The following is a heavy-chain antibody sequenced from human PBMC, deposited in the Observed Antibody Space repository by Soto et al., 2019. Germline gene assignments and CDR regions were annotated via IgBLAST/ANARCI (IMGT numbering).Heavy chain of an antibody. CDR2: INAGNGNT. CDR3: ARVDCSSTSCDNWFDP. V-gene: IGHV1-3*01. J-gene: IGHJ5*02. Sequence: ASVKVSCKASGYTFTSYAMHWVRQAPGQRLEWMGWINAGNGNTKYSQKFQGRVTITRDTSASTAYMELSSLRSEDTAVYYCARVDCSSTSCDNWFDPRGQGTLVTVSS. D-gene: IGHD2-2*01. CDR1: GYTFTSYA.